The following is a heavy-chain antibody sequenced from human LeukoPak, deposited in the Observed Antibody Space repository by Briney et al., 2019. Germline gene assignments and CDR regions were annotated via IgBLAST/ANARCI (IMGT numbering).Heavy chain of an antibody. CDR2: ISFDGSDK. Sequence: GGSLRLSCAASGFTFSSYGMHWVRQAPGKGLEWVAVISFDGSDKYYADSVKGRFTISRDNSKNTLYLQMNSLRAEDTAVYYCARDGYSGYDFYFDYWGQGSLVTVSS. J-gene: IGHJ4*02. D-gene: IGHD5-12*01. CDR3: ARDGYSGYDFYFDY. CDR1: GFTFSSYG. V-gene: IGHV3-33*01.